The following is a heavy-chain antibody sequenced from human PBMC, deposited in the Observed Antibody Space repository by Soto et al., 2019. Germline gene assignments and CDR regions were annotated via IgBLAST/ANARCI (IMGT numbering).Heavy chain of an antibody. CDR2: IKQDGSEK. D-gene: IGHD2-2*01. V-gene: IGHV3-7*01. Sequence: GGSLRLSCAASGFTFSSYWMSWVRQAPGKGLEWVANIKQDGSEKYYVDSVKGRFTISRDNAKNSLYLQMNSLRAEDTAVYYCARDLACSSTSCYASVDMDVWGKGTTVTVSS. CDR3: ARDLACSSTSCYASVDMDV. CDR1: GFTFSSYW. J-gene: IGHJ6*03.